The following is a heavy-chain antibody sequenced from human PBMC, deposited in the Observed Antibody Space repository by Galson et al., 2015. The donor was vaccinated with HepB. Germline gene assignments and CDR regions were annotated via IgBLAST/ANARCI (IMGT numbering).Heavy chain of an antibody. D-gene: IGHD3-3*01. V-gene: IGHV1-46*01. Sequence: SAKVSGQASGYTLTSHYLHCVRQSPGHRLQWMGIINPSGGSTSYAQKFQGRVTMTRDTSTSTVYMELSSLRSEDTAVYYCARDQGGDTIFGVVIHYYYGMDVWGQGTTVTVSS. CDR3: ARDQGGDTIFGVVIHYYYGMDV. CDR2: INPSGGST. J-gene: IGHJ6*02. CDR1: GYTLTSHY.